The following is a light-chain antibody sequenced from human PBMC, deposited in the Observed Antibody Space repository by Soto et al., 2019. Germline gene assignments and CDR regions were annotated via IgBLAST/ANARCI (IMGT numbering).Light chain of an antibody. Sequence: QSVLTQSPSASASLGASVKLTCTLSSGHSSYAIAWHQQQPEKGPRFLMKLNSDGSHNKGDGIPDRFSGSSSGAERHLTIAILQSEDEADYYCQTWGTGILVFGGGTKLTVL. J-gene: IGLJ2*01. V-gene: IGLV4-69*01. CDR1: SGHSSYA. CDR2: LNSDGSH. CDR3: QTWGTGILV.